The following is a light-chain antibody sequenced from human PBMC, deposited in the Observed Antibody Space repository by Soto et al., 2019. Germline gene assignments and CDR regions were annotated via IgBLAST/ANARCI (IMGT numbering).Light chain of an antibody. CDR1: QSVASSY. V-gene: IGKV3-20*01. CDR2: ATS. J-gene: IGKJ2*01. CDR3: QQYVSSSYT. Sequence: EIMLTQSPGTLSLSPGERATLSCRASQSVASSYLGWYQQKPGQAPRLLIYATSSRATGIPDRFSGSGSGTDFRLTIRRLGPEAFAVYYCQQYVSSSYTFGQGTKLEIK.